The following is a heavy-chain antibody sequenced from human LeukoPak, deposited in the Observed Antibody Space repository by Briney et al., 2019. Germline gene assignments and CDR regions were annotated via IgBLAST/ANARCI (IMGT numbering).Heavy chain of an antibody. Sequence: TGGSLRLSCAASGFSLSNYGLHWVRQGPGKGLEWLAVINYDGSNRYYADSVKGRFTISKDSSENTLYLQMNSLRADDTAMYYCASSSPPIHRWFDPWGQGTLVTVSS. D-gene: IGHD6-6*01. CDR1: GFSLSNYG. V-gene: IGHV3-33*01. CDR3: ASSSPPIHRWFDP. J-gene: IGHJ5*02. CDR2: INYDGSNR.